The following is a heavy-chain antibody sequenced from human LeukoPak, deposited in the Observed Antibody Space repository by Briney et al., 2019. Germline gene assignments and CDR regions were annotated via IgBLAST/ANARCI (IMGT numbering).Heavy chain of an antibody. CDR1: GFTFSSYW. Sequence: GGSLRLSCAASGFTFSSYWMSWVRQAPGKGLEWVANIKQDGSEKYYVDSVKGRFTISRDNAKNSLYLQMNSLRVEDTAVYYCARDSVHGYYDSSGYSTLSDYWGQEPWSPSPQ. V-gene: IGHV3-7*01. CDR3: ARDSVHGYYDSSGYSTLSDY. J-gene: IGHJ4*01. D-gene: IGHD3-22*01. CDR2: IKQDGSEK.